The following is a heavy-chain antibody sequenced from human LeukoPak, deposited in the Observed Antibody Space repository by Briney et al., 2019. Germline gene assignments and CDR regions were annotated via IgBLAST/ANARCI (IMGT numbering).Heavy chain of an antibody. CDR2: IREDESEI. J-gene: IGHJ4*02. Sequence: GGSLRLSCAASGFTFSSYGMDWVRQAPGKGLGWLANIREDESEINYVDSVKGRFTISRDNARNSLYLQMTSLRPEDTAVYYCAREYWSRLDWGQGTLVTVSS. CDR3: AREYWSRLD. D-gene: IGHD2-8*02. V-gene: IGHV3-7*01. CDR1: GFTFSSYG.